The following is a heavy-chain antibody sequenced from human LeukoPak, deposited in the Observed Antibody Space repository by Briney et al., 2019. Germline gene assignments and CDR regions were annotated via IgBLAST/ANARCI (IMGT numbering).Heavy chain of an antibody. J-gene: IGHJ4*02. CDR2: ISGSGGST. CDR1: GFAFSAYA. Sequence: GGSLRLSCAASGFAFSAYAMSWVRQAPGKGLEWVSAISGSISGSGGSTYYADSVKGRFTISRDNSKNTLFLQLNSLRAEDTAVYYCAKECIAVASFDYWGQGTLVTVSS. CDR3: AKECIAVASFDY. D-gene: IGHD6-19*01. V-gene: IGHV3-23*01.